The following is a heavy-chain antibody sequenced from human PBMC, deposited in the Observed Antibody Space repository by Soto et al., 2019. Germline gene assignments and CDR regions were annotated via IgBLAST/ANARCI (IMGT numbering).Heavy chain of an antibody. CDR1: GGSISSYY. CDR3: ARQRPGTGYYTDFRWFDP. D-gene: IGHD3-9*01. CDR2: IYYSGST. V-gene: IGHV4-59*01. Sequence: SETLSLTCTVSGGSISSYYWSWIRQPPGKGLEWIGYIYYSGSTNYNPSLKSRVTISVDTSKNQFSLKLSSVTAADTAVYCCARQRPGTGYYTDFRWFDPWGQGTLVTVSS. J-gene: IGHJ5*02.